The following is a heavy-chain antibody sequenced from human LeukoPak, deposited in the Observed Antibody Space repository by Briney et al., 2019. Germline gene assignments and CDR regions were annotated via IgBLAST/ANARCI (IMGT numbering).Heavy chain of an antibody. CDR1: GGSISSGGYS. Sequence: SQTLSLTCAVSGGSISSGGYSWSWIRQPPGKGLEWIGYIYHSGSTYYNPSLKSRVTISVDRSKNQFSLKLSSVTAADTAVYYCAREGLSGAEYFQHWGQGTLVTVSS. J-gene: IGHJ1*01. CDR2: IYHSGST. D-gene: IGHD3-16*02. V-gene: IGHV4-30-2*01. CDR3: AREGLSGAEYFQH.